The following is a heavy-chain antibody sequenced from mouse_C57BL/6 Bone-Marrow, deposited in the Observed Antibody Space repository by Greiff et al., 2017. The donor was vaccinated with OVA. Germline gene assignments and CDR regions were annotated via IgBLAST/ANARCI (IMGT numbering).Heavy chain of an antibody. V-gene: IGHV1-22*01. J-gene: IGHJ3*01. CDR2: INPNNGGT. CDR3: AMDIKGFAY. D-gene: IGHD1-1*01. Sequence: VQLKESGPELVKPGASVKMSCKASGYTFTDYNMHWVKQSHGKSLEWIGYINPNNGGTSYNQKFKGKATLTVNKSSSTAYMELRSLTSEDSAVYYCAMDIKGFAYWGQGTLVTVSA. CDR1: GYTFTDYN.